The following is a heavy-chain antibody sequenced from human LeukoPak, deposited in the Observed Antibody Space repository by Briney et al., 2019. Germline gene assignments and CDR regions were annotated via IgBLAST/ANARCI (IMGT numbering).Heavy chain of an antibody. V-gene: IGHV1-69*05. Sequence: GASVKVSCKASGGTFSSYAISWVRQAPGHGLEWMGGIIPIFGTANYAQKFQGRVTITTDESTSTAYMELSSLRSEDTAVYYCARGSRSSWYGGYFDYWGQGTLVTVSP. CDR3: ARGSRSSWYGGYFDY. J-gene: IGHJ4*02. CDR1: GGTFSSYA. CDR2: IIPIFGTA. D-gene: IGHD6-13*01.